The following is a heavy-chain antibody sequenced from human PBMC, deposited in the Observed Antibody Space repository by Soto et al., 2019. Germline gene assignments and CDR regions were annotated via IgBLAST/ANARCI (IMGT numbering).Heavy chain of an antibody. Sequence: EVQLVESGGGLVKPGGSLRLSCAASGFTFSSYSMNWVRQAPGKGLEWVSSISSSSSYIYYADSVKGRFTISRDNAKNSLYLQMNSLRAEDTAVYYCARDPYYDSSGYYSPYGMDVWGQGTTVTVSS. J-gene: IGHJ6*02. D-gene: IGHD3-22*01. CDR3: ARDPYYDSSGYYSPYGMDV. V-gene: IGHV3-21*01. CDR2: ISSSSSYI. CDR1: GFTFSSYS.